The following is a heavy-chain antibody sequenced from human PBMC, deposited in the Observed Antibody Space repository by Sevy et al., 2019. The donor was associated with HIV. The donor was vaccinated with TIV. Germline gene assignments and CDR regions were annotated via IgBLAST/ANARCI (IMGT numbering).Heavy chain of an antibody. CDR1: GGSFSGYY. V-gene: IGHV4-34*01. Sequence: SETLSLTCAVYGGSFSGYYWSWIRQPPGNGLEWIGEINHSGRTNYNPSLKSRVTISVDTSKNQFSLKLSSVTAADTAVYYCARGLPRSSGWYMRSSWFDPWGQGTMVTVSS. J-gene: IGHJ5*02. D-gene: IGHD6-13*01. CDR3: ARGLPRSSGWYMRSSWFDP. CDR2: INHSGRT.